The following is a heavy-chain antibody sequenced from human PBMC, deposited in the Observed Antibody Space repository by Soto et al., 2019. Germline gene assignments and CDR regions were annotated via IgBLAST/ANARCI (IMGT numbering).Heavy chain of an antibody. V-gene: IGHV1-46*01. D-gene: IGHD7-27*01. Sequence: ASVKVSCEASGYTFTSYYMHWVRQAPGQGLEWMGIINPSGGSTSYAQKFQGRVTMTRDTSTSTVYMELSSLRSEDTALYYCAKDFLQDWGQDYYYGMDVWGQGTTVTVSS. J-gene: IGHJ6*02. CDR1: GYTFTSYY. CDR2: INPSGGST. CDR3: AKDFLQDWGQDYYYGMDV.